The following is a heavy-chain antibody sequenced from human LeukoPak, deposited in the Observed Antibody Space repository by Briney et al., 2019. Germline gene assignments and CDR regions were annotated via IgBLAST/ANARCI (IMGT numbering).Heavy chain of an antibody. CDR3: ARGYGENYLNY. V-gene: IGHV3-30*02. J-gene: IGHJ4*02. CDR1: GFTFNSYA. D-gene: IGHD4/OR15-4a*01. Sequence: GGSLRLSCEASGFTFNSYAMHWVRQVPGKGLQWVAFIRYDGSDKYYADSVKGRFTISRDNSKNTLYLQLNSLIPDDMAVYYCARGYGENYLNYWGQGTLVTVST. CDR2: IRYDGSDK.